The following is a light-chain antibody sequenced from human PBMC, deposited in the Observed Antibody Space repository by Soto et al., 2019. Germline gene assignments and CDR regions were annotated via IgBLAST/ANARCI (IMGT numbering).Light chain of an antibody. Sequence: QSALTQPASMSGSPGQSMTISCAGTSSDIGGYNYVSWYQQYPGKAPKLMIFGVSDRPSGVSNRFSGSKSGTTASLTISGLQPEDEADYYCSSYNTSSTVVVFGGGTKLTVL. CDR3: SSYNTSSTVVV. V-gene: IGLV2-14*01. J-gene: IGLJ2*01. CDR2: GVS. CDR1: SSDIGGYNY.